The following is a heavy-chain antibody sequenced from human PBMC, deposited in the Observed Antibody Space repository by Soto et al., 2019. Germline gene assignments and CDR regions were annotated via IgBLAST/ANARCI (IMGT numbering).Heavy chain of an antibody. Sequence: QVQLVQSGAEVKKPGASVKVSCKASGYTFTSYDIHWVRQATGQGLEWMGWMNPNSGNTGYAQKFQGRVTMTRNTSISTAYMELTSLRSEDTAVEYCARFLTYYYDSSGYYRTDNDAFDLWGQGTMVTVSS. CDR2: MNPNSGNT. V-gene: IGHV1-8*01. CDR3: ARFLTYYYDSSGYYRTDNDAFDL. D-gene: IGHD3-22*01. CDR1: GYTFTSYD. J-gene: IGHJ3*01.